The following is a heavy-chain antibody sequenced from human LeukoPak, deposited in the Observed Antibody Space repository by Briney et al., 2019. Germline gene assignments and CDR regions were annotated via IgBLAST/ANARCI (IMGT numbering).Heavy chain of an antibody. J-gene: IGHJ4*02. CDR2: ISSSSTTI. D-gene: IGHD1-1*01. Sequence: GGSLRLSCAASGFTLSSYSMNWVRQAPGKGLEWVSYISSSSTTIYYADSVKGRFTISRDNAKNSLYLQMNSLRDDDTAVYYCASATGDYWGQGTLVTVSS. V-gene: IGHV3-48*02. CDR3: ASATGDY. CDR1: GFTLSSYS.